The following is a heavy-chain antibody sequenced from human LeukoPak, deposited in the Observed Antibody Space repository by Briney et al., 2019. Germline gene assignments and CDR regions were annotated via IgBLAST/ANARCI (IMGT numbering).Heavy chain of an antibody. CDR3: ATLPPLRYFDWLPIDY. Sequence: SETLSLTCTVSGGSISSSSYYWGWIRQPPGKGLEWIGSIYYSGSTYYNPSLKSRVTISVDTSKNQFSLKLSSVTAADTAVYYCATLPPLRYFDWLPIDYWGQGTLVTVSS. D-gene: IGHD3-9*01. CDR1: GGSISSSSYY. J-gene: IGHJ4*02. V-gene: IGHV4-39*01. CDR2: IYYSGST.